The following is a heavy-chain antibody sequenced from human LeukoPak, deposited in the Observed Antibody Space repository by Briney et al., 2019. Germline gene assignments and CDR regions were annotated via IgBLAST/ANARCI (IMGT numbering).Heavy chain of an antibody. J-gene: IGHJ4*01. Sequence: SETLSLTCTVSGGSISSSSYYWGWLRQPPGQGLEWIGSIYYSGSTYYNPSLKSRVTISVDTSKNQFSLKLSSVTAADTAVYYCARNRDSSSAGWGYYFDYWGHGTLVTVSS. D-gene: IGHD6-6*01. CDR1: GGSISSSSYY. CDR3: ARNRDSSSAGWGYYFDY. V-gene: IGHV4-39*07. CDR2: IYYSGST.